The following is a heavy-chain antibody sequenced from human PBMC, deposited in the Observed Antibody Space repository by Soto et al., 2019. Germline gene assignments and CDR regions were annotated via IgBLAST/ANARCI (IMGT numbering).Heavy chain of an antibody. J-gene: IGHJ6*02. CDR1: GSTFTSYG. D-gene: IGHD6-13*01. V-gene: IGHV1-18*04. CDR2: ISAYNGNT. Sequence: ASVKVSCKASGSTFTSYGISWVRQAPGQGLEWMGWISAYNGNTNYAQKLQGRVTMTTDTSTSTAYMELRSLRSDDTAVYYCARDFEWHGYSSSADGMDVWGQGTTVTVSS. CDR3: ARDFEWHGYSSSADGMDV.